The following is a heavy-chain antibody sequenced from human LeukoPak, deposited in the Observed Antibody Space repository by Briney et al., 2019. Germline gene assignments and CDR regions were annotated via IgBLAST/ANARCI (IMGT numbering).Heavy chain of an antibody. CDR1: GGSTSSSSYY. V-gene: IGHV4-39*07. D-gene: IGHD4-17*01. Sequence: SETLSLTCTVSGGSTSSSSYYWGWIRQPPGKGLEWIGSIYYSGSTYYNPSLKSRVTISVDTSKNQFSLKLSSVTAADAAVYYCARMHRLTTVGYWGQGTLVTVSS. CDR2: IYYSGST. CDR3: ARMHRLTTVGY. J-gene: IGHJ4*02.